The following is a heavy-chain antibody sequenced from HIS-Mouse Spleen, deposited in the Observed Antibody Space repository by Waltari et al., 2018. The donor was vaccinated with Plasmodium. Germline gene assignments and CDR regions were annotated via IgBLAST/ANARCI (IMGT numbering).Heavy chain of an antibody. D-gene: IGHD6-19*01. V-gene: IGHV1-18*01. Sequence: QVQLVQSGNDMKKPGASVKVSCKASGYTFTRYGSNCVRQAPGQGLEWMGWISAYNGNTNYAQKLQGRVTMTTDTSTSTAYMQLRSLRSDDTAVYYCARGSAGDAFDIWGQGTMVTVSS. CDR3: ARGSAGDAFDI. CDR1: GYTFTRYG. J-gene: IGHJ3*02. CDR2: ISAYNGNT.